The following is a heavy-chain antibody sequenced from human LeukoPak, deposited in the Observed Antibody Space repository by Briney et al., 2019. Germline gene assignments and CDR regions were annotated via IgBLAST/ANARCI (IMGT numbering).Heavy chain of an antibody. CDR1: GGSFSGYY. CDR2: INHSGST. CDR3: ARGFMVRGVSPFDY. V-gene: IGHV4-34*01. J-gene: IGHJ4*02. Sequence: PSETLSLTCAVYGGSFSGYYWSWIRQPPGKGLEWIGEINHSGSTNYNPPLKSRVTISVDTSKNQFSLKLGSVTAADTAVYYCARGFMVRGVSPFDYWGQGTLVTVSS. D-gene: IGHD3-10*01.